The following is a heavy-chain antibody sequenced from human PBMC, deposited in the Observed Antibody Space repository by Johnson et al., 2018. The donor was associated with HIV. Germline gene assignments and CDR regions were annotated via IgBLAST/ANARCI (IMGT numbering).Heavy chain of an antibody. Sequence: VQLVESGGGLMQPGGSLRLSCVASGFTVSNNFMSWVRQAPGKGLEWVSVISSGGRTYYTDSVKGRFTISRENAKKSLYLQMNSLRAGDTAVYYCARDASLRFLEWFDAFDIWGQGTMVTVSS. V-gene: IGHV3-53*01. CDR3: ARDASLRFLEWFDAFDI. CDR2: ISSGGRT. J-gene: IGHJ3*02. D-gene: IGHD3-3*01. CDR1: GFTVSNNF.